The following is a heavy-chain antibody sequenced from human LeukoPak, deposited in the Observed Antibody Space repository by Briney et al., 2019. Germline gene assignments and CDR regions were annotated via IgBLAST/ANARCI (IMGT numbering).Heavy chain of an antibody. J-gene: IGHJ4*02. Sequence: GGSLRLSCAASGFTFSSFAMNWVRQAPGKGLEWVSSISGSGGTTYYAGSVKGRFTISRDNSKNTLYLQMNSLRAEDTAVYYCAKTSLTGYSSSWSPNFDYWGQGTLVTVSS. CDR3: AKTSLTGYSSSWSPNFDY. CDR1: GFTFSSFA. CDR2: ISGSGGTT. V-gene: IGHV3-23*01. D-gene: IGHD6-13*01.